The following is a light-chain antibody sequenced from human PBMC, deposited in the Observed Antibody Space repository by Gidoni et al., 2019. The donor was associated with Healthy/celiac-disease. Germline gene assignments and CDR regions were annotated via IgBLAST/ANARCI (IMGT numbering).Light chain of an antibody. Sequence: DSVMTQSTLSLPVTTGEPASISCRSSLSLLHSNGYNYLDWYLQKTGKSPQLLIYLGSNRASGVPDRFSGSGSGTDFTLKISRVEAEDVGVYYCMQALQTPITFGQGTRLEIK. CDR2: LGS. CDR3: MQALQTPIT. J-gene: IGKJ5*01. V-gene: IGKV2-28*01. CDR1: LSLLHSNGYNY.